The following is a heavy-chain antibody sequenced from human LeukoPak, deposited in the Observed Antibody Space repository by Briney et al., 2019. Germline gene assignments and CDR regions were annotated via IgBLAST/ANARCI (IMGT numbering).Heavy chain of an antibody. V-gene: IGHV3-30*03. CDR2: VSYDGSSI. D-gene: IGHD3-22*01. J-gene: IGHJ4*02. CDR1: GFTFSTYG. CDR3: ARGKYYYDSSGYYNRYYFDY. Sequence: PGGSLRLSCAGSGFTFSTYGMHWVRQAPGKGLEWVAVVSYDGSSIYYADSVKGRFTISRDTSKNTLYLQMNSLRAEDTAVYYCARGKYYYDSSGYYNRYYFDYWGQGTLVTVSS.